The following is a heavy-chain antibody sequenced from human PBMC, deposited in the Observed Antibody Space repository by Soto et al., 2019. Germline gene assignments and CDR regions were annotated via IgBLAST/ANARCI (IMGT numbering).Heavy chain of an antibody. CDR1: GYSISSGNY. V-gene: IGHV4-38-2*01. CDR2: LYHIGST. J-gene: IGHJ6*02. D-gene: IGHD2-2*01. Sequence: SQTLSLTCAVSGYSISSGNYWAWIRQPPGRGLEWIGSLYHIGSTHYNTSLTSRVTISVDTSKNHFSLELSSVTAADTAIYFCRSSTSCYDESCVDVWGQGTMVTVSS. CDR3: RSSTSCYDESCVDV.